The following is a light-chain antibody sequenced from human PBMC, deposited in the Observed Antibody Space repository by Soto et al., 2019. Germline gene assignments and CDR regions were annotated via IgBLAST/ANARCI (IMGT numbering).Light chain of an antibody. Sequence: QSVLTQPPSVSGAPGQRVTISCTGYNSNIGAGYDVHWYQQLPGTAPKLLIYGNSHRPSGVPDRFSASKSRTSASLAITGLQPDDEADYYCQSYDSNLSGWVFGGGTKLTVL. J-gene: IGLJ3*02. CDR1: NSNIGAGYD. CDR3: QSYDSNLSGWV. V-gene: IGLV1-40*01. CDR2: GNS.